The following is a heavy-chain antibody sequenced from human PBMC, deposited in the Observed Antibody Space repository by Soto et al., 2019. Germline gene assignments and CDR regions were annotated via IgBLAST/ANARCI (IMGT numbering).Heavy chain of an antibody. CDR2: IKSKTDGGTT. CDR3: TTVLTNGVYYYYYMDV. V-gene: IGHV3-15*01. D-gene: IGHD2-8*01. Sequence: GGSLRLSCAASGFTFSNAWMSWVRQAPGKGLEWVGRIKSKTDGGTTDYAAPVKGRFTISRDDSKNTLYLQMNSLKTEDTAVYYCTTVLTNGVYYYYYMDVWGKGTTVTVSS. J-gene: IGHJ6*03. CDR1: GFTFSNAW.